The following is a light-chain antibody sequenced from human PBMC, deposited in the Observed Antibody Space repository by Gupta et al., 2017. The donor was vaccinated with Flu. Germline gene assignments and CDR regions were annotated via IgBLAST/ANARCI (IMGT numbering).Light chain of an antibody. CDR3: QQYYTTPWT. Sequence: SMGERATSNCKSSQSVFYNSNNKNYLAWYQQKPGQPPELIIYWASTRESGVPDRFSGRGSGTDFTLTISSLQAEDVALYYCQQYYTTPWTFGQGTKVEIK. V-gene: IGKV4-1*01. J-gene: IGKJ1*01. CDR2: WAS. CDR1: QSVFYNSNNKNY.